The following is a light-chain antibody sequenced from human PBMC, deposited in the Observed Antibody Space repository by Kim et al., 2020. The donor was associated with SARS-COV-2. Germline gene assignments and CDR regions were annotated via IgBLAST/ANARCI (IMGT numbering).Light chain of an antibody. CDR3: QAWDSSTVWV. Sequence: VSPGQTASITCSGDKLGDKYACWYQQQPGQSPVVVIYQDSKRPSGIPERFSGSNSGNTATLTISGTQAMDEADYYCQAWDSSTVWVFGGGTQLTVL. CDR2: QDS. J-gene: IGLJ3*02. CDR1: KLGDKY. V-gene: IGLV3-1*01.